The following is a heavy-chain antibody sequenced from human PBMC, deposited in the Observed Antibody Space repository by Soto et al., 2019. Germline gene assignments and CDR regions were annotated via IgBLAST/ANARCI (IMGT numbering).Heavy chain of an antibody. CDR3: AREEGSSSNYYYYYMDV. V-gene: IGHV3-7*01. Sequence: GGSLRLSCAASGFTFSSYWMSWVRQAPGKGLEWVANINQSRSEKYYVDSVKGRFTISRDNAKNSLYLQMNSLRAEDTAVYYCAREEGSSSNYYYYYMDVWGKGTTVTVSS. J-gene: IGHJ6*03. CDR2: INQSRSEK. D-gene: IGHD6-6*01. CDR1: GFTFSSYW.